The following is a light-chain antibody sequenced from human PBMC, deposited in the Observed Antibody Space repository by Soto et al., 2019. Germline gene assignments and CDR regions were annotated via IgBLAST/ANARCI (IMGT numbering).Light chain of an antibody. CDR1: QTVTSSY. V-gene: IGKV3-20*01. CDR3: QQYGSSTGT. CDR2: GAS. J-gene: IGKJ1*01. Sequence: EIVLTQSPGTLSLSPGERATLSCWASQTVTSSYLAWYQQKPGQAPRLLIYGASSRAPGIPDRFSGSGSGTDFTLTISRLVPEDFAVYYCQQYGSSTGTFGQGTKVEIK.